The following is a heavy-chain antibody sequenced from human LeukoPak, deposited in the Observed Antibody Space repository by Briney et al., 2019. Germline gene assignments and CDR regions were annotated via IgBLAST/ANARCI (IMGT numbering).Heavy chain of an antibody. V-gene: IGHV3-23*01. CDR3: AKDALSYYGSGSSFDY. J-gene: IGHJ4*02. D-gene: IGHD3-10*01. Sequence: GGSLRLSCAASGFIFSSYAMSWVRQAPGKGLEWVSAISGSGDTTYYADSVKGRFTISRDNSKNTLYLQMNSLRAEDTAVYYCAKDALSYYGSGSSFDYWGQGTLVTVSS. CDR1: GFIFSSYA. CDR2: ISGSGDTT.